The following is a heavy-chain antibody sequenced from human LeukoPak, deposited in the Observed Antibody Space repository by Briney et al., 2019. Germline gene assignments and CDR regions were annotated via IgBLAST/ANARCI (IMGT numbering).Heavy chain of an antibody. CDR1: GFTFSSYD. Sequence: GGSLRLSCVASGFTFSSYDMHWVRQATGKGLEWVSGIGTAGDTYYPGSVKGRFTISRENAKNSLYLQMNSLRAGDTAVYYCARGKPSGSGSYYYYYSIDVWGQGTTVTVSS. V-gene: IGHV3-13*01. J-gene: IGHJ6*02. CDR3: ARGKPSGSGSYYYYYSIDV. CDR2: IGTAGDT. D-gene: IGHD3-10*01.